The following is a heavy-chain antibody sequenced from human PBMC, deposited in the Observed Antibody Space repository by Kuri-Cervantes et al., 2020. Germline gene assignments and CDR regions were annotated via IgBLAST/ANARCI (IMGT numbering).Heavy chain of an antibody. CDR3: ARGRAVYRYYYYYYMDV. V-gene: IGHV4-34*01. CDR2: INHSGST. CDR1: GGSFSGYY. J-gene: IGHJ6*03. Sequence: SETLSLTCAVYGGSFSGYYWSWIRQPPGKGLEWIGEINHSGSTNYNPSLKSRVTISADTSKNQFSLKLSSVTAADTAVYYCARGRAVYRYYYYYYMDVWGKGTTVTVSS. D-gene: IGHD5/OR15-5a*01.